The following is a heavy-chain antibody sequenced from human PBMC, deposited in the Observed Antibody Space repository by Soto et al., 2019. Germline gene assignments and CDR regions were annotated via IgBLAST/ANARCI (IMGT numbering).Heavy chain of an antibody. CDR3: ARRPHWAAAHYYYGMDV. D-gene: IGHD6-13*01. V-gene: IGHV5-51*01. CDR1: GYSFNSYW. Sequence: PGESMKISCKGSGYSFNSYWVGWVRQMPGKGLEWMGIIYPGDSDTRYSPSFQGQVTISADKSISTAYLQWSSLKASDTAMYYCARRPHWAAAHYYYGMDVWGQGTTVTVSS. CDR2: IYPGDSDT. J-gene: IGHJ6*02.